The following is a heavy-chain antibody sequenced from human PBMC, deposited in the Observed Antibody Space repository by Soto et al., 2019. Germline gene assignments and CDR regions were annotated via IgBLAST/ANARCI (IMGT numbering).Heavy chain of an antibody. V-gene: IGHV3-23*01. CDR3: AKRYGSGSYRDFNSYYGMDI. D-gene: IGHD3-10*01. J-gene: IGHJ6*02. CDR1: RFTFRNYG. Sequence: QPGGSLRLSCAASRFTFRNYGMSWVRQGPGKGLEWVSGISPTGEQRFYVDSVKGRFFISRDNSQNTLSLEMSNLRADDTAVYYCAKRYGSGSYRDFNSYYGMDIWGQGTSVTVS. CDR2: ISPTGEQR.